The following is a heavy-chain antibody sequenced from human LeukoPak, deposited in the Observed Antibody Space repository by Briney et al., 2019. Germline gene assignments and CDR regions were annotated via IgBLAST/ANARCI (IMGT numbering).Heavy chain of an antibody. V-gene: IGHV3-66*01. CDR1: GFTVSGNY. CDR3: ARVFWEKDGFIGAFDI. D-gene: IGHD3-3*01. Sequence: GGSLRLSCAASGFTVSGNYMSWVRQAPGKGLEWVSIIYSGDSTYYADSVKGRFTISRDNSKNTLYLRMNSLRAEDTAVYYCARVFWEKDGFIGAFDIWGQGTMVTVSS. CDR2: IYSGDST. J-gene: IGHJ3*02.